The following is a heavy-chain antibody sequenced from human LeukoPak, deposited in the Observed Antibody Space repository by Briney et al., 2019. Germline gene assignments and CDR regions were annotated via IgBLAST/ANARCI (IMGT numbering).Heavy chain of an antibody. J-gene: IGHJ5*02. CDR2: INPSGGST. D-gene: IGHD6-19*01. Sequence: ASVKVSCKASGYTFTSYYMHWVRQAPGQGLEWMGIINPSGGSTSYAQKSQGRVTMTRDMSTSTVYMELSSLRSEDTAVYYCARDRWIAVAGTIQKSPLFDPWGQGTLVTVSS. CDR1: GYTFTSYY. V-gene: IGHV1-46*01. CDR3: ARDRWIAVAGTIQKSPLFDP.